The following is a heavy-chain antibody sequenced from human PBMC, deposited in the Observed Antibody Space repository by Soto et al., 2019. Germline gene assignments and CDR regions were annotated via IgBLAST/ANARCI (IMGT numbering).Heavy chain of an antibody. CDR1: GGSISSYY. V-gene: IGHV4-59*08. J-gene: IGHJ5*02. CDR2: IYYSGTT. Sequence: QVHLQESGPGLVKPSETLSLTCTVSGGSISSYYWSWIRQPPGKALEWIGYIYYSGTTNYNPSLRSRVTISVDTSQNQFSLKLSSVTAADTAVYYCARLAFSRFDPWGQGTLVTVSS. CDR3: ARLAFSRFDP.